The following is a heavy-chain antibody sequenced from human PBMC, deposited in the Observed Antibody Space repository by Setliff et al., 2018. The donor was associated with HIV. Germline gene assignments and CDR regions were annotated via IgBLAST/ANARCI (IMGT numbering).Heavy chain of an antibody. CDR1: GFSLSTSGVG. D-gene: IGHD2-15*01. J-gene: IGHJ3*02. CDR3: ARIYGRSGPI. Sequence: SGPTLVNPTQTLTLTCTFSGFSLSTSGVGVGWIRQPPGKALEWLARIDWDDDKYYSTSLKTRLTISKDTSKNQVVLRMTNMDPVDTGMYYCARIYGRSGPIWGQGTMVTVSS. V-gene: IGHV2-70*11. CDR2: IDWDDDK.